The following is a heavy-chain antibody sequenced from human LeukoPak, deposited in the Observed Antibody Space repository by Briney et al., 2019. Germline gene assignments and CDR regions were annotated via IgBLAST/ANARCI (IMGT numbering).Heavy chain of an antibody. Sequence: SQTLSLTCTVSGGSISSGDYYWSWIRQPPGKGLEWIGYIYYSGSTYYNPSLKSRVTISVDTSKNQFSLKLSSVTAADTAVYYCAREGVAVVPAADTTYCFDYWGQGTLVTVSS. J-gene: IGHJ4*02. CDR2: IYYSGST. CDR1: GGSISSGDYY. V-gene: IGHV4-30-4*08. D-gene: IGHD2-2*01. CDR3: AREGVAVVPAADTTYCFDY.